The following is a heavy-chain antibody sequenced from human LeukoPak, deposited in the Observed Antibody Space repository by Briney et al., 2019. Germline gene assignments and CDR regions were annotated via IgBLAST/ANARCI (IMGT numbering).Heavy chain of an antibody. D-gene: IGHD1-26*01. CDR3: ARVIWELLWDALNI. V-gene: IGHV1-2*02. J-gene: IGHJ3*02. CDR1: GYTFTGYY. CDR2: VNPDSGGT. Sequence: ASVKVSCKASGYTFTGYYMHWVRQAPGQGLEWMGWVNPDSGGTNSDQKFQGRVTMTRDTSISTAYMELGRLRSDDTAVYYCARVIWELLWDALNIWGQGTMVTVSS.